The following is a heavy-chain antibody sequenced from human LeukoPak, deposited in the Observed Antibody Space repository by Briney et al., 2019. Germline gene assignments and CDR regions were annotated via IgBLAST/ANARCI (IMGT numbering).Heavy chain of an antibody. CDR3: AKVVGYCSSTSCYRYFQH. J-gene: IGHJ1*01. CDR1: GFTFSSYA. Sequence: QPGGSLRLSCAASGFTFSSYAMSWVRQAPGKGLEWVSAISGSGGSTYYADSVKGRFTISRDNSKNTLYLQMNSLRAEDTAVYYCAKVVGYCSSTSCYRYFQHWGQGTLVTVSS. D-gene: IGHD2-2*02. CDR2: ISGSGGST. V-gene: IGHV3-23*01.